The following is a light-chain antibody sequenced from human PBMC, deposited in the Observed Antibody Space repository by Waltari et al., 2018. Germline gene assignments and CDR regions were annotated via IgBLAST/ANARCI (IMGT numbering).Light chain of an antibody. CDR1: QSVIRS. CDR3: QNYVRLPAT. V-gene: IGKV3-20*01. J-gene: IGKJ1*01. CDR2: DAS. Sequence: EIVLTQSPGTLSLSPGERATLSCRASQSVIRSFAWYQQKPGQAPRLLIYDASSRATGIPDRFSGSGSGTDFSLTISRLEPEDFAVYYCQNYVRLPATFGQGTKVEIK.